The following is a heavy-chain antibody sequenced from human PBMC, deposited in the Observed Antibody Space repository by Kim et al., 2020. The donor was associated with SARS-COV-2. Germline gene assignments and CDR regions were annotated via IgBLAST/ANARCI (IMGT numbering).Heavy chain of an antibody. J-gene: IGHJ6*02. V-gene: IGHV3-30*04. Sequence: GGSLRLSCAASGFTFSSYAMHWVRQAPGKGLEWVAVISYDGSNKYYADSVKGRFTISRDNSKNTLYLQMNSLRAEDTAVYYCARGTSRARGYGMDVWGQGTTVTVSS. CDR3: ARGTSRARGYGMDV. CDR2: ISYDGSNK. D-gene: IGHD1-1*01. CDR1: GFTFSSYA.